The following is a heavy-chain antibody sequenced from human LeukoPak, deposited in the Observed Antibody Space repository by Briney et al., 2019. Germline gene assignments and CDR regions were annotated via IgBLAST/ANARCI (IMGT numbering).Heavy chain of an antibody. Sequence: GGSLRLSCVASGLTFSTTSMNWVRQAPGKGLEWVSYISGSGSTTYYTGSVKGRFTISRDNARNSVYLQMNSLRDEDTATYYCTRGAIPGYGDNWFWFDSWGQGTLVSVSS. V-gene: IGHV3-48*02. J-gene: IGHJ5*01. D-gene: IGHD1-1*01. CDR3: TRGAIPGYGDNWFWFDS. CDR2: ISGSGSTT. CDR1: GLTFSTTS.